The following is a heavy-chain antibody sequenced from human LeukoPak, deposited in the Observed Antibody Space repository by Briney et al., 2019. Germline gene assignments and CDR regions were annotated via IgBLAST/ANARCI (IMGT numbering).Heavy chain of an antibody. J-gene: IGHJ4*02. CDR2: INPNSGGT. CDR3: ARDGTSVMVDFDY. Sequence: ASVKVSCKASGYTFTGYYMHWVRQAPGQGLEWMGWINPNSGGTNYAQKFQGRVTMTRDTSISTAYMELSRLRSDDTAVYYCARDGTSVMVDFDYWGQGTPVTVSS. CDR1: GYTFTGYY. D-gene: IGHD5-18*01. V-gene: IGHV1-2*02.